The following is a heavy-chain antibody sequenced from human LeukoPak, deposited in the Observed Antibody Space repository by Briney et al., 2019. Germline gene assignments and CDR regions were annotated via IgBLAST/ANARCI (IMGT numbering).Heavy chain of an antibody. CDR1: GFTFSSYA. CDR2: ISYDGSNK. V-gene: IGHV3-30-3*01. CDR3: AKDQIKGRYSYGYMIDY. D-gene: IGHD5-18*01. J-gene: IGHJ4*02. Sequence: GRSLRLSSAASGFTFSSYAIHWVRQAPGKGLEWVAVISYDGSNKYYADSVKGRFTISRDNSKNTLCLQMNSLRAEDTAVYYCAKDQIKGRYSYGYMIDYWGQGTLVTVS.